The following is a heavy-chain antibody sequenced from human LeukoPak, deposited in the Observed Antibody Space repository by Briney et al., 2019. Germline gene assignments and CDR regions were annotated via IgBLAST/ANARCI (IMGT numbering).Heavy chain of an antibody. D-gene: IGHD3-10*01. V-gene: IGHV4-59*01. J-gene: IGHJ5*02. Sequence: SETLSLTCTVSGGSISSYYWSWIRQPPGKGLEWIGYIYYSGSTNYNPSLKSRVTISVDTSKNQFSLKLSSVTAADTAVYYCARASGDIDNWFDPWGQGTLVTASS. CDR1: GGSISSYY. CDR2: IYYSGST. CDR3: ARASGDIDNWFDP.